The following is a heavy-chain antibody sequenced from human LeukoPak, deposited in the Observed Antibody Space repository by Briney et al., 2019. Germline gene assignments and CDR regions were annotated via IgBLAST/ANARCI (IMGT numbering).Heavy chain of an antibody. V-gene: IGHV1-69*05. CDR3: ARSVSGSYYNHYYYYYYMDV. CDR1: GGTFSSYA. J-gene: IGHJ6*03. CDR2: IIPIFGTA. Sequence: SVKVSCKASGGTFSSYAISWVRQAPGQGLEWMGGIIPIFGTANYAQKFQGRVTITTDEPTSTAYMELSSLRSEDTAVYYCARSVSGSYYNHYYYYYYMDVWGKGTTVTVSS. D-gene: IGHD3-10*01.